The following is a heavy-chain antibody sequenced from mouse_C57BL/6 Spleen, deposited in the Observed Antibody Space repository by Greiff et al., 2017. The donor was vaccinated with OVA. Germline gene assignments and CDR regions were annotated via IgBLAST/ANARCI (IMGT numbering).Heavy chain of an antibody. V-gene: IGHV1-22*01. CDR2: INPNNGGT. CDR1: GYTFTDYN. J-gene: IGHJ1*03. CDR3: ARRVVADWYFDV. D-gene: IGHD1-1*01. Sequence: VQLKQSGPELVKPGASVKMSCKASGYTFTDYNMHWVKQSHGKSLEWIGYINPNNGGTSYNQKFKGKATLTVNKSSSTAYMELRSLTSEDSAVYYCARRVVADWYFDVWGTGTTVTVSS.